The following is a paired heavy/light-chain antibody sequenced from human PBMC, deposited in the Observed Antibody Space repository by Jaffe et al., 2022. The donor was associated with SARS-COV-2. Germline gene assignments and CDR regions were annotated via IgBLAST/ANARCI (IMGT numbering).Light chain of an antibody. V-gene: IGKV1-12*01. J-gene: IGKJ4*01. Sequence: DIQMTQSPSSVSASVGDRVTITCRASQDIRTWLDWYQQKAGRAPRLLIYAASSLQSGVPSRFSGSGSGTDFTLTINSLQPEDFATYYCQQAHSVPLTFGGGTKIDIK. CDR2: AAS. CDR3: QQAHSVPLT. CDR1: QDIRTW.
Heavy chain of an antibody. CDR3: ARSITSVVVTAFGD. J-gene: IGHJ4*02. V-gene: IGHV3-20*04. Sequence: EVQLVESGGGVVRPGGSLRLSCAASGFTFDDYGMSWVRQVPGKGLEWVSGINWNGGDIGYADSVKGRFTISRDNAKHSLYLQMNNLRAEDTALYYCARSITSVVVTAFGDWGQGTLVTVSS. CDR2: INWNGGDI. CDR1: GFTFDDYG. D-gene: IGHD2-15*01.